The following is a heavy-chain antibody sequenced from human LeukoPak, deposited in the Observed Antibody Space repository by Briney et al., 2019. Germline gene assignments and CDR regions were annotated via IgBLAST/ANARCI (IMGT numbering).Heavy chain of an antibody. CDR1: GFTFSSYG. CDR3: AKGPIVAVPAAIGGHFDY. J-gene: IGHJ4*02. V-gene: IGHV3-30*18. CDR2: ISYDGSNK. Sequence: PGGSLRLSCAASGFTFSSYGMHWVRQAPGKGLEWVAVISYDGSNKYYADSVKGRFTISRDNSKNTLYLQMNSLRAEDTAVYYCAKGPIVAVPAAIGGHFDYWGQGTLVTVSS. D-gene: IGHD2-2*02.